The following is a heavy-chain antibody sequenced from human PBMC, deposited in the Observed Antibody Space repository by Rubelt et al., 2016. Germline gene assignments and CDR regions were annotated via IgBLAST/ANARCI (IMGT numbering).Heavy chain of an antibody. CDR1: GGSISSSSYY. D-gene: IGHD6-19*01. V-gene: IGHV4-39*07. J-gene: IGHJ6*03. CDR3: ARELPYSSGWSYYYYYMDV. Sequence: QLQLQESGPGLVKPSETLSLTCTVSGGSISSSSYYWGWIRQPPGKGLEWIGSIYYSGSTYYNPSLKSRVTISVDTSKNQFSLKLSSVTAADTAVYYCARELPYSSGWSYYYYYMDVWGKGTTVTVSS. CDR2: IYYSGST.